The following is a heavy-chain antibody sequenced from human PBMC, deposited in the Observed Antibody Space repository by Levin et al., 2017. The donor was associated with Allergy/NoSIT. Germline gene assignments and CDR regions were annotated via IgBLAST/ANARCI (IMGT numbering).Heavy chain of an antibody. D-gene: IGHD1-26*01. CDR3: ARDSGSFAMDV. V-gene: IGHV1-2*06. CDR1: GYTFTAYY. J-gene: IGHJ6*02. CDR2: INPNTGGT. Sequence: GESLKISCKASGYTFTAYYIHWVRQAPGQGLEWMGRINPNTGGTHYAQKFQGRATVARDTSISTAYMELSSLTSDDTAMYYCARDSGSFAMDVWGQGTTVTVSS.